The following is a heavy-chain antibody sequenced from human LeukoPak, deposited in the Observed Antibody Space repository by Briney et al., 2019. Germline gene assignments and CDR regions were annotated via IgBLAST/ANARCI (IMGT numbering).Heavy chain of an antibody. CDR3: ARERYDAFDI. CDR2: IYRGGST. V-gene: IGHV3-66*01. D-gene: IGHD4-17*01. Sequence: GGSLRLSCAASGFTVSSNYMSWVRQAPGKGLDWVSIIYRGGSTYYADSVKDRFTISRDNSKNTVYLQMNSLRAEDTAVYYCARERYDAFDIWGQGTMVTVSS. CDR1: GFTVSSNY. J-gene: IGHJ3*02.